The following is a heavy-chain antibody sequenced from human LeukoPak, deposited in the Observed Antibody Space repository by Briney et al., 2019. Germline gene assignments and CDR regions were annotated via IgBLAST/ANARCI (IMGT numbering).Heavy chain of an antibody. CDR3: ARRAWATRLRF. J-gene: IGHJ4*02. V-gene: IGHV4-34*01. CDR1: GEPLNSYY. CDR2: IYESETT. Sequence: NPAETLSLTRAVYGEPLNSYYWRGVRQPPGEGLEWIGEIYESETTEYNPPLKNRVTISIVPPDQQFPLTLSCVAAADSPVYYCARRAWATRLRFWGLGTPVSVS. D-gene: IGHD2-15*01.